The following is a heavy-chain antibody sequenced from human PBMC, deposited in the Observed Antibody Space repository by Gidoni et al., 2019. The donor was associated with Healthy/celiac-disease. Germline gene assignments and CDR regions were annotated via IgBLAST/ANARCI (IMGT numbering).Heavy chain of an antibody. J-gene: IGHJ6*02. Sequence: EVQLVESGGGLVQPGGSLRLSCAASGFTFSSYALRWVRQAPGKGLEWVSAISGSGGSTYYADSVKGRFTISRDNSKNTLYLQMNSRRAEDTAVYYCAKGEAMVLGWGGYYYYGMDVWGQGTTVTVSS. V-gene: IGHV3-23*04. CDR2: ISGSGGST. D-gene: IGHD5-18*01. CDR1: GFTFSSYA. CDR3: AKGEAMVLGWGGYYYYGMDV.